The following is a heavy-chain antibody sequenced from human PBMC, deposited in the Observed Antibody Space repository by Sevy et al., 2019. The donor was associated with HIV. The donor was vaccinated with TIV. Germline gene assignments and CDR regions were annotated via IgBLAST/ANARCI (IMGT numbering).Heavy chain of an antibody. V-gene: IGHV3-23*01. CDR1: GFTFSNYA. CDR2: IYGSGGIT. Sequence: GGSLRLSCAVSGFTFSNYAMNWVRQAPGKGLEWVSTIYGSGGITYYAASVRGRFTISRDNAKDLLYLQMNSLRVEDTAVYYCARDRRVEYGGSDYWGQGTLVTVSS. CDR3: ARDRRVEYGGSDY. D-gene: IGHD3-10*01. J-gene: IGHJ4*02.